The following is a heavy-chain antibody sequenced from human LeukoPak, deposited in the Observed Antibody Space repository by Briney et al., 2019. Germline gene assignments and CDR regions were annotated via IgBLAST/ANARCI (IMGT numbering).Heavy chain of an antibody. CDR3: ARAAYYGSSNWFDP. Sequence: PSETLSLTCTVSGGSISSYYWSWIRQPAGKGLGWIGRIYTSGSTNYNPSLKSRVTMSVDTSKNQFSLKLSSVTAADTAVYYCARAAYYGSSNWFDPWGQGTLVTVSP. V-gene: IGHV4-4*07. J-gene: IGHJ5*02. CDR2: IYTSGST. CDR1: GGSISSYY. D-gene: IGHD3-10*01.